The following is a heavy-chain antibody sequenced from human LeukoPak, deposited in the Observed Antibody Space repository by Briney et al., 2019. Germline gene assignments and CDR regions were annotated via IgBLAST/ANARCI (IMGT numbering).Heavy chain of an antibody. CDR1: GSTFSSYG. J-gene: IGHJ4*02. V-gene: IGHV3-30*02. D-gene: IGHD2-2*01. CDR3: AKDDLGDIVVVPAANFEDY. CDR2: IRYDGSNK. Sequence: QSGGSLRLSCAASGSTFSSYGMHWVRQAPGKGLEWVAFIRYDGSNKYYADSVKGRFTISRDNSKNTLYLQMNSLRAEDTAVYYCAKDDLGDIVVVPAANFEDYWDQGTLVTVSS.